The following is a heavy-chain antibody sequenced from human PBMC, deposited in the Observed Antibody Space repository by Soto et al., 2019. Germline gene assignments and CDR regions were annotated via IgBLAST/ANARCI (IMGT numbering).Heavy chain of an antibody. D-gene: IGHD5-18*01. CDR3: AREFARYSYGYYGMYV. CDR1: GGSISSYY. Sequence: QVQLQESGPGLVKPSETLSLTCTVSGGSISSYYWSWIRQPPGKGLEWIGYIYYSGSTNYNPSLKRRVTISVDTSKNQFSLKLSSVTAADTAVYYCAREFARYSYGYYGMYVWGQGTTVTVSS. V-gene: IGHV4-59*01. J-gene: IGHJ6*02. CDR2: IYYSGST.